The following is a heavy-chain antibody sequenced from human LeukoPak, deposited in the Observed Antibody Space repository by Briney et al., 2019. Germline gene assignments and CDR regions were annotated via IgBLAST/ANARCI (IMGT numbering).Heavy chain of an antibody. CDR2: INHSGST. D-gene: IGHD3-16*01. CDR3: ARVGPYKIMGYFDS. CDR1: GGSFSAYS. Sequence: PSETLSLTCAVYGGSFSAYSWSWIRQPPGKGLEWIGEINHSGSTNYNASLKSRLTISVDTSKNQFSLKLGSVTAADTAVYYCARVGPYKIMGYFDSWGQGNLVTVSS. J-gene: IGHJ4*02. V-gene: IGHV4-34*01.